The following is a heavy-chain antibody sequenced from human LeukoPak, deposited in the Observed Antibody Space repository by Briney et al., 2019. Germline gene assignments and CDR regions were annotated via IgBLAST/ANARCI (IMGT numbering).Heavy chain of an antibody. J-gene: IGHJ6*02. V-gene: IGHV4-59*01. CDR2: IYYTGTT. CDR3: ARGYDIDV. Sequence: SETLSLTCTVSGGSISNYYWSRIRQPPGKALEWIGYIYYTGTTKYNPSLKSRATISLDTSKNQFSLQLTSVTAADTALFFCARGYDIDVWGQGTTVTVSS. CDR1: GGSISNYY.